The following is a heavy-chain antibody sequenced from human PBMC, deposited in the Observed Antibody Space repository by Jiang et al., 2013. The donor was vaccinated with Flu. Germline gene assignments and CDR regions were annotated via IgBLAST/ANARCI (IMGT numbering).Heavy chain of an antibody. Sequence: QSGSELKTPGASVKISCKTSGYSFRTYAINWVRQAPGQGLEWMGWIATDAGNPTYAQAFTGRFVISLDTSVSTTYLQISNLQAEDSALYYCARDNWNYGLDYWGQGSLVIVSS. CDR1: GYSFRTYA. V-gene: IGHV7-4-1*02. J-gene: IGHJ4*02. D-gene: IGHD1-7*01. CDR3: ARDNWNYGLDY. CDR2: IATDAGNP.